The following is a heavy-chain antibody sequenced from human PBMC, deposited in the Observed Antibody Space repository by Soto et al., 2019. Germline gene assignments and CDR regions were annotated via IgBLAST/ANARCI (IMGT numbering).Heavy chain of an antibody. J-gene: IGHJ4*02. Sequence: GESLKISCKGSGYSFTSYWIGWVRQMPGKGLEWMGIIYPGDSDTRYSPSFQGQVTISADKSISTAYLQWSSLKASDTAMYYCARTERYCSGGSCYLDYWGQGTLVTVSS. CDR2: IYPGDSDT. D-gene: IGHD2-15*01. CDR3: ARTERYCSGGSCYLDY. CDR1: GYSFTSYW. V-gene: IGHV5-51*01.